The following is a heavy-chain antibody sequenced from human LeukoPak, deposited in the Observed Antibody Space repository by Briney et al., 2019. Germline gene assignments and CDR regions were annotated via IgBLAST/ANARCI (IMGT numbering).Heavy chain of an antibody. D-gene: IGHD6-19*01. CDR2: IYYSGST. Sequence: SETLSLTCTVSGGSISTSNYYWGWIRQPPGKGLEWIGTIYYSGSTYYNPSLKSRVTISVDTSKNQFSLKLSSVTAADTAVYYCARGVWVAGSVYYYYYMDVWGKGTTVTVSS. V-gene: IGHV4-39*07. J-gene: IGHJ6*03. CDR1: GGSISTSNYY. CDR3: ARGVWVAGSVYYYYYMDV.